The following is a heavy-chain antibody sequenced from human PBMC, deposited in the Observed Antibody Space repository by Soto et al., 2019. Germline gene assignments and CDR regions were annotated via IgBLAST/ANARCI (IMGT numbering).Heavy chain of an antibody. CDR2: IYYSGST. CDR3: ARPAWFGRTSWTAFDI. J-gene: IGHJ3*02. D-gene: IGHD2-2*01. V-gene: IGHV4-59*08. Sequence: ETLSVTETVSGCSISSYYWSWLRQPPGKGLEWIGYIYYSGSTNYNPALKSRVTISVDTSKNQFSLKLSSVTAADTAVYYCARPAWFGRTSWTAFDIWGQGTMVTGS. CDR1: GCSISSYY.